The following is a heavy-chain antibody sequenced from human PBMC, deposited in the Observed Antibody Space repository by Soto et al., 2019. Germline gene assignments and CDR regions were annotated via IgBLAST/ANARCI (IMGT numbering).Heavy chain of an antibody. CDR3: ARDVPTPDSGSYYFDY. CDR2: IYYSGST. J-gene: IGHJ4*02. CDR1: GGSISSGGYY. V-gene: IGHV4-31*03. D-gene: IGHD1-26*01. Sequence: SETLSLTCTVSGGSISSGGYYWSWIRLHPGKGLEWIGYIYYSGSTYYNPSLKSRVTISVDTSKNQFSLKLSSVTAADTAVYYCARDVPTPDSGSYYFDYWGQGTLVTVSS.